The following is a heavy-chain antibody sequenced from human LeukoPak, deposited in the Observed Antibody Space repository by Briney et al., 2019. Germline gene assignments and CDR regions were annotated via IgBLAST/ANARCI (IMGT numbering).Heavy chain of an antibody. D-gene: IGHD6-13*01. CDR1: RFTFSSYE. J-gene: IGHJ4*02. CDR2: ISSSGSTI. V-gene: IGHV3-48*03. Sequence: GGSLRLSCAASRFTFSSYEMNWVRQAPGKGLEWVSYISSSGSTIYYADSVKGRFTISRDNAKNSLYLQMNSLRAEDTAVYYCARGVRIAAAGTSLDYWGQGTLVTVSS. CDR3: ARGVRIAAAGTSLDY.